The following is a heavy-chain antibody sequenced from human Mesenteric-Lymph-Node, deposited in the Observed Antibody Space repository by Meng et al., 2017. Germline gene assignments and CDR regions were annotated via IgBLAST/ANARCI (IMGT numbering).Heavy chain of an antibody. D-gene: IGHD3-3*01. Sequence: ASVKVSCKASGYTFTGYYMHWVRQAPGQGLEWMGRINPNSGGTNYAQKFQGRVTMTRDTSISTAYMELSRLRSDDTAVYYCAREGFSDFWKSGPQNYYYGMDVWGQGTTVTVSS. CDR2: INPNSGGT. CDR1: GYTFTGYY. V-gene: IGHV1-2*06. CDR3: AREGFSDFWKSGPQNYYYGMDV. J-gene: IGHJ6*02.